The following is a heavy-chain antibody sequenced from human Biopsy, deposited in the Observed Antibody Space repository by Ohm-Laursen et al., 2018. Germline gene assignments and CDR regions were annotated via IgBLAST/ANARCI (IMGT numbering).Heavy chain of an antibody. J-gene: IGHJ3*01. CDR3: ARLYRLDDYWNDDPPDAFDV. V-gene: IGHV4-59*07. D-gene: IGHD3-3*01. Sequence: SDTLSLTCPVYGESFNGYYWSWIRQSPRKGLEWIGHISDRGTTNSNPSLRGRITISVDTSKNQFSLKLNSVSAADTALFFCARLYRLDDYWNDDPPDAFDVWGPGTMVTVSS. CDR1: GESFNGYY. CDR2: ISDRGTT.